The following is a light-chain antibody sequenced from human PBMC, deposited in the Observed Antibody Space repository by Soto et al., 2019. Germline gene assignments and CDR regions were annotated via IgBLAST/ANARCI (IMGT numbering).Light chain of an antibody. Sequence: ELVMTQSPATLSVSPGERATLSCRASQSFSSNVAWYQQKPGQAPRLLIYGTSTRVTGIPARFSGSGSGTEFILTITSLPPEVFPVYYCQQYHNWPLTFAGGTKVDIK. V-gene: IGKV3-15*01. J-gene: IGKJ4*01. CDR3: QQYHNWPLT. CDR2: GTS. CDR1: QSFSSN.